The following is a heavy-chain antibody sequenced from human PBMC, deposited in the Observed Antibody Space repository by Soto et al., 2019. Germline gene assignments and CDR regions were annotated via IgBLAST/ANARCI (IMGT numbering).Heavy chain of an antibody. D-gene: IGHD6-13*01. CDR2: IKSQGGGGTA. Sequence: GGSLRLSCAASGFTFSNAWMSWVRQAPGKGLEWVGRIKSQGGGGTAHYAAPVKGRFTISRDDSRNTVYLQMNSLKPEDTALYYCIWQQDFYYGRAVWGQGTTVTVSS. J-gene: IGHJ6*02. CDR3: IWQQDFYYGRAV. CDR1: GFTFSNAW. V-gene: IGHV3-15*01.